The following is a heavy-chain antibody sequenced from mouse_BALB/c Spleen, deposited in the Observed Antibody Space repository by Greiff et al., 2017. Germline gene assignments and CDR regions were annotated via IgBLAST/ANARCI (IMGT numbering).Heavy chain of an antibody. CDR1: GYTFSSYW. CDR2: ILPGSGST. Sequence: VQLVESGAELMKPGASVKISCKATGYTFSSYWIEWVKQRPGHGLEWIGEILPGSGSTNYNEKFKGKATFTADTSSNTAYMQLSSLTSEDSAVYYCARGGLLRPSWFAYWGQGTLVTVSA. D-gene: IGHD1-2*01. J-gene: IGHJ3*01. V-gene: IGHV1-9*01. CDR3: ARGGLLRPSWFAY.